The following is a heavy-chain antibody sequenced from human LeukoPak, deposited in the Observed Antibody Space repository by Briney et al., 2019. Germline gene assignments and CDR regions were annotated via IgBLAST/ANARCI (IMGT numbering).Heavy chain of an antibody. D-gene: IGHD2-2*01. Sequence: ASVKVSCKPCVYTFTTYTISVGRRSPGQGLEWMGWISAYNGNTNYAQKLQGRVTMTTDTSTSTAYLELRSVRSDDTAVYYCARYIVAVRPNECITRGQGTLVTVSS. CDR2: ISAYNGNT. J-gene: IGHJ4*02. CDR1: VYTFTTYT. V-gene: IGHV1-18*01. CDR3: ARYIVAVRPNECIT.